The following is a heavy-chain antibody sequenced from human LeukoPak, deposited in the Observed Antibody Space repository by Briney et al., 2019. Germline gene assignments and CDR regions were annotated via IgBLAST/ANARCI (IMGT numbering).Heavy chain of an antibody. CDR3: ARQRKIAAAGTRFDY. J-gene: IGHJ4*02. D-gene: IGHD6-13*01. V-gene: IGHV4-34*01. Sequence: PSETLSLTCAVYGGSFSGYYWSWIRQPPGKGLEWIGEINHSGSTNYNPSLKSRVTISVDTSTNQFSLKLSSVTAADTAVYYCARQRKIAAAGTRFDYWGQGTLVTVSS. CDR1: GGSFSGYY. CDR2: INHSGST.